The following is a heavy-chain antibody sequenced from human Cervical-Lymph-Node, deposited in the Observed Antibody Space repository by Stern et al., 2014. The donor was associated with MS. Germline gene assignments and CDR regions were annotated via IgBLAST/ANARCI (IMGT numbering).Heavy chain of an antibody. Sequence: QVQLLQSGAEVKKPGASVKVSCQASGYSFTSYGFSWVRQAPGQGLEWMGWVSPYNHKTHYAEKFQGRVTLTTDTSTGTAYMELRSLSPDDTAVYYCAREPMCSECSEYNYYGMDVWGQGTTVTVSS. J-gene: IGHJ6*01. CDR1: GYSFTSYG. V-gene: IGHV1-18*01. CDR3: AREPMCSECSEYNYYGMDV. D-gene: IGHD6-19*01. CDR2: VSPYNHKT.